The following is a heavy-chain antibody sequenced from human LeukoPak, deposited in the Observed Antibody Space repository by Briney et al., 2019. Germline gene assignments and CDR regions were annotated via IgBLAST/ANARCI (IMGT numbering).Heavy chain of an antibody. CDR2: LIPMLGIT. Sequence: SVKVSCKASGGTLSNYAISWVRQAPGQGLEWMGRLIPMLGITDYAQKFQGRVTITADKSTSTAYMELHSLTSENTAVYYCARDRCSSSSCGEGDYWGQGTLVTVSS. D-gene: IGHD6-6*01. CDR1: GGTLSNYA. CDR3: ARDRCSSSSCGEGDY. J-gene: IGHJ4*02. V-gene: IGHV1-69*04.